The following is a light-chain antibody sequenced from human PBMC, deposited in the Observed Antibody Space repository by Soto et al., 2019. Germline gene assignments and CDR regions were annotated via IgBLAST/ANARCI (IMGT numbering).Light chain of an antibody. CDR2: VNSDGSH. CDR3: QTWGTGIEV. Sequence: QSVLTQSPSASASLGASVKLTCTLSSGHSTYAIAWHQQQPEKGPRYLMKVNSDGSHTKGDGTPDRFSGSSSGAERYLTISSLQSEDEGDYYCQTWGTGIEVFGGGTKLTVL. CDR1: SGHSTYA. V-gene: IGLV4-69*01. J-gene: IGLJ3*02.